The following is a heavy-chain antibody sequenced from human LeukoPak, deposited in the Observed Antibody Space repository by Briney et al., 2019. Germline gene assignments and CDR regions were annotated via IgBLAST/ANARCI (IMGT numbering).Heavy chain of an antibody. J-gene: IGHJ6*03. V-gene: IGHV3-33*01. CDR1: GFTFSSYG. Sequence: PGRSLRLSCAASGFTFSSYGMHWVRQAPGKGLEWVAVIWYDGSNKYYADSVKGRFTISRDNSKNTLYLQMNSLRAEDAAVYYCARDGSPLPYMDVWGKGTTVTVSS. CDR2: IWYDGSNK. CDR3: ARDGSPLPYMDV.